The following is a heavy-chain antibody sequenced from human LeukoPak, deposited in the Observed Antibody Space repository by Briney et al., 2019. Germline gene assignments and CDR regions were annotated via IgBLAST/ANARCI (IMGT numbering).Heavy chain of an antibody. CDR3: AKGSLGSWYFFDY. CDR1: GFTFSSYA. Sequence: PGGSLRLSCAASGFTFSSYAMSWVRLAPGKGPEWVSTISGSGGNTYYADSVKGRFTIYRDNSKNTLFLQMNSLRAEDTAVYYCAKGSLGSWYFFDYWGQGTLVTVSS. J-gene: IGHJ4*02. CDR2: ISGSGGNT. V-gene: IGHV3-23*01. D-gene: IGHD6-13*01.